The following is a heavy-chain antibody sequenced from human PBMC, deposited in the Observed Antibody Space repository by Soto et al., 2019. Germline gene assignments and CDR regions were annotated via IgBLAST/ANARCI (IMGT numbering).Heavy chain of an antibody. CDR3: SRGYPPRDQLGNLPGAF. V-gene: IGHV1-46*03. CDR2: INPSGGST. J-gene: IGHJ4*02. Sequence: ALVKVSCKASGYTFTSYYIQWVRQAPGQGLEWMGIINPSGGSTNYAQKFQGRVTMTRDTSTSTVYMELSSLRSEDTAIYYCSRGYPPRDQLGNLPGAFWGQGTLVTVSS. CDR1: GYTFTSYY. D-gene: IGHD1-1*01.